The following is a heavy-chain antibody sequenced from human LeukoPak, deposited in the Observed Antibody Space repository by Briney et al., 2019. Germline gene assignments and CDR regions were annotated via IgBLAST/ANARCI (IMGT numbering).Heavy chain of an antibody. CDR3: AATIKRDYGDTNLDY. J-gene: IGHJ4*02. Sequence: SETLSLTCAVYGESFSAYYWSWIRQPPGKGLEWIGEINRSGSTNYNPSLKSRVTISEDTSKNQLSLKLRSVTAADTAVYYCAATIKRDYGDTNLDYWGQGTLVTVSS. CDR2: INRSGST. CDR1: GESFSAYY. V-gene: IGHV4-34*01. D-gene: IGHD4-17*01.